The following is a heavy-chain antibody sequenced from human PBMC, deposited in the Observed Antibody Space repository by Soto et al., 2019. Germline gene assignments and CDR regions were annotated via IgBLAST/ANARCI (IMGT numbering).Heavy chain of an antibody. V-gene: IGHV1-2*02. Sequence: ASVKVSCKASGYTFTGCYMHWVRQAPGQGLEWMGWINPNSGGTNYAQKFQGRVTMTRDTSISTAYMELSRLRSDDTAVYYCARDRKRGSYYYYYYGMDVWGQGTTVTVSS. D-gene: IGHD1-26*01. CDR2: INPNSGGT. CDR1: GYTFTGCY. CDR3: ARDRKRGSYYYYYYGMDV. J-gene: IGHJ6*02.